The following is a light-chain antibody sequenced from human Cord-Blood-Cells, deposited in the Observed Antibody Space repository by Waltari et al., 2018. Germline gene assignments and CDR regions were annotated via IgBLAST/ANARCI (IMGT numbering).Light chain of an antibody. V-gene: IGLV2-14*03. CDR3: SSYTNSSSCV. CDR2: DVS. J-gene: IGLJ1*01. Sequence: QSALTQPASVSGSPGQSITISCTGTSSDVGGYNFVSWYQQHPGKAPKLMIYDVSNRPRVLSDRIRFSRSSNRASLTITGLQAEDEAEYDYSSYTNSSSCVFGTGTKVTVL. CDR1: SSDVGGYNF.